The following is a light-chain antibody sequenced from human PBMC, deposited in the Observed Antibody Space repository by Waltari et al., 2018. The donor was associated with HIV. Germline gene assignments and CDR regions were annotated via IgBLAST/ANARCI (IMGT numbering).Light chain of an antibody. V-gene: IGLV1-40*01. J-gene: IGLJ2*01. CDR3: QSYDSSLSGVV. CDR1: RAHIGAGSG. Sequence: QSVLTQPPSVSGAPGQRVTISCSGSRAHIGAGSGVHGYRQLPGTAPKLLTYVNNNRPSGVPDRFSGSVSGTSASLAITGLQAEDEADYYCQSYDSSLSGVVFGGGTNLTVL. CDR2: VNN.